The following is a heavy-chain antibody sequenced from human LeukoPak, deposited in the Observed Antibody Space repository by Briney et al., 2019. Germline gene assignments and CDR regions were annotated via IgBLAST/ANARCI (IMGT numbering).Heavy chain of an antibody. CDR1: GHTFTGYY. Sequence: EASVKVSCKASGHTFTGYYMHWVRQAPGQGLEWMGWINPNSGGTNYAQKFQGRVTMTRDTSISTAYMELSRLRSDDTAVYYCASPGSSSSRDYYYYMDVWGKGTTVTVSS. V-gene: IGHV1-2*02. CDR2: INPNSGGT. CDR3: ASPGSSSSRDYYYYMDV. D-gene: IGHD6-6*01. J-gene: IGHJ6*03.